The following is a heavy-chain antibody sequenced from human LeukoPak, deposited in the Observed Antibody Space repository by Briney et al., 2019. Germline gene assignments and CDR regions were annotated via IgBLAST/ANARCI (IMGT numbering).Heavy chain of an antibody. J-gene: IGHJ4*02. Sequence: ASVKVSCKVSGYTLTELSMHWVRQAPGKGLEWMGGFDPEDGETIYAQKFQGRVTMTEDTSTDTAYMELSSLRSEDTAVYYCASYYSDPFSSSWLYFDYWGQGTLVTVSS. V-gene: IGHV1-24*01. D-gene: IGHD6-13*01. CDR2: FDPEDGET. CDR1: GYTLTELS. CDR3: ASYYSDPFSSSWLYFDY.